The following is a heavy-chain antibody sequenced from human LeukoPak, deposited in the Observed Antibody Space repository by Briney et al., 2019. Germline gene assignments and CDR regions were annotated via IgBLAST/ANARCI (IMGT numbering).Heavy chain of an antibody. V-gene: IGHV3-7*03. CDR1: GFTMRNHW. J-gene: IGHJ2*01. CDR2: IKQDGSEI. CDR3: ARDSTGYWYFDL. D-gene: IGHD3-3*02. Sequence: GGSLRLSCAASGFTMRNHWMSWVRQAPGKGLEWVADIKQDGSEIHYADSVKGRFTISRDNSKNTLYLQMNSLRAEDTAVYYCARDSTGYWYFDLWGRGTLVSVSS.